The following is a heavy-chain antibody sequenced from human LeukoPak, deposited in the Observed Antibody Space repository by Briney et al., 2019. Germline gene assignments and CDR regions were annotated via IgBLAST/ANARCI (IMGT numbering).Heavy chain of an antibody. J-gene: IGHJ4*01. CDR2: LHSNGAFT. V-gene: IGHV3-74*01. CDR3: ARFVVVTAGDY. Sequence: GGSLRLSCSASGFTLSNYCLNWVRQAPGKGLVWVGRLHSNGAFTTCPDSVKGRFTISGDTAKNTLFLQMYSTGVEDTVDYCCARFVVVTAGDYWGQGPLVTVSS. D-gene: IGHD2-21*02. CDR1: GFTLSNYC.